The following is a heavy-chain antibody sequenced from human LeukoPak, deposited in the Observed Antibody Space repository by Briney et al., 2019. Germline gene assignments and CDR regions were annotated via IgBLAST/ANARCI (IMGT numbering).Heavy chain of an antibody. CDR3: ASYYCSSGSCYFDH. CDR2: IYRGDT. Sequence: GGSLRLSCEVSGFIAGYNYMSWVRQAPGKGLEWVSVIYRGDTYYADSVKGRFTISRDDSKNTVFLQMNNLRVEDTAEYFCASYYCSSGSCYFDHWGQGNRVTV. J-gene: IGHJ4*02. CDR1: GFIAGYNY. V-gene: IGHV3-53*01. D-gene: IGHD2-15*01.